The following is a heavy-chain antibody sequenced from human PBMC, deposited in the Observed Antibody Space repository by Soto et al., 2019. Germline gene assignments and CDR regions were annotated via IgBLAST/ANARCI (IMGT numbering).Heavy chain of an antibody. J-gene: IGHJ4*02. D-gene: IGHD3-3*01. CDR1: GGSISSYY. CDR2: IYYSGST. Sequence: SETLSLTCTVSGGSISSYYWSWIRQPPGKGLEWIGYIYYSGSTNYNPSLKSRVTISVDTSKNQFSLKLSSVTAADTAVYYCARGVDYYFWSGYLFDYWGQGTLVTVSS. CDR3: ARGVDYYFWSGYLFDY. V-gene: IGHV4-59*13.